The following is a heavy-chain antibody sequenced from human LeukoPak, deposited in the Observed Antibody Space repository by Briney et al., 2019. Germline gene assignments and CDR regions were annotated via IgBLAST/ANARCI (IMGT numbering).Heavy chain of an antibody. J-gene: IGHJ4*02. CDR1: GFTFSSYA. D-gene: IGHD3-3*01. CDR2: ISYDGNNK. V-gene: IGHV3-30-3*01. Sequence: GGSLRLSCAASGFTFSSYAMHWVRQAPGKGLEWVAVISYDGNNKYYADSVKGRFTISRDNSKNTLYLQMNSLRAEDTAVYYCARDGYYDFWSGYEPRYYFDYWGQGTLVTVSS. CDR3: ARDGYYDFWSGYEPRYYFDY.